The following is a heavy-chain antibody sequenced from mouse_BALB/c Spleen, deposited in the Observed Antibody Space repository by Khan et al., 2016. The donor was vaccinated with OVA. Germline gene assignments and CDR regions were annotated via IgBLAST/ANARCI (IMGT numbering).Heavy chain of an antibody. CDR3: ARGKYYGYDFDY. CDR2: ISYSGVT. V-gene: IGHV3-2*02. Sequence: EVQLVETVPGLVKPSQSLSLTCTVTGYSITSGYAWNWIRQFPGNKLEWMGYISYSGVTSYTPSLKSRISITRDTSKNQFFLQLNSVTTEDTATYYCARGKYYGYDFDYWGQGTTLTVSS. CDR1: GYSITSGYA. D-gene: IGHD1-2*01. J-gene: IGHJ2*01.